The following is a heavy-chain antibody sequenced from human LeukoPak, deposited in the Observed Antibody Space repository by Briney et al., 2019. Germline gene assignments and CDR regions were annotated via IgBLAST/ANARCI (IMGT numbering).Heavy chain of an antibody. Sequence: PGRSLRLSCAASGFTFSTYGMHWVRQAPGKGLEWVAVISYDGSNKYYADSVKGRFTISRDNAKNTLYLQMNSLRAEDTAVYYCAREVASDGAFDIWGQGTMVTVSS. CDR2: ISYDGSNK. V-gene: IGHV3-30*03. J-gene: IGHJ3*02. D-gene: IGHD5-24*01. CDR1: GFTFSTYG. CDR3: AREVASDGAFDI.